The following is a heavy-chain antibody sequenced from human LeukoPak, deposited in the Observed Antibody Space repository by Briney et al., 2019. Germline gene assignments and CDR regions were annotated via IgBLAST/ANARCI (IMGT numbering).Heavy chain of an antibody. Sequence: SETLSLTCTVSGGSISSYYWSWIRQPPGKGLEWIGYIYYSGSTNYNPSLKSRVTISVDTSKNQFSLRLSSVTAADTAVYYCARHPWIQLWDFDYWGQGTLVTVSS. CDR3: ARHPWIQLWDFDY. D-gene: IGHD5-18*01. CDR2: IYYSGST. J-gene: IGHJ4*02. V-gene: IGHV4-59*08. CDR1: GGSISSYY.